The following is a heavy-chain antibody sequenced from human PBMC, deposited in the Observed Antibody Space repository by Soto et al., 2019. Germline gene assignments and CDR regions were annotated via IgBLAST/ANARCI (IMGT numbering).Heavy chain of an antibody. CDR3: ARGVYCSSTSCYWGMDV. CDR2: IYYSGST. Sequence: ASETLSLTCTVSGDSISSYYWSWIRQPPGKGLEWIGYIYYSGSTNYNPSLKSRVTISVDTSKNQFSLKLSSVTAADTAVYYCARGVYCSSTSCYWGMDVWGQGTTVTVSS. J-gene: IGHJ6*02. CDR1: GDSISSYY. D-gene: IGHD2-2*01. V-gene: IGHV4-59*12.